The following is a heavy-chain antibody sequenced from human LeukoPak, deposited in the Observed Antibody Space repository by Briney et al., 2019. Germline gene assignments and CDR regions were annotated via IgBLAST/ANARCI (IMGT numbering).Heavy chain of an antibody. CDR3: ARGPNWFDP. CDR1: GYTFTSYD. CDR2: MNPNSGNT. Sequence: ASAKVSCKAFGYTFTSYDINWVRQATGQGLEWMGWMNPNSGNTGYAQKFQGRVTITRNTSISTAYMELSSLRSEDTAVYYCARGPNWFDPWGQGTLVTVSS. J-gene: IGHJ5*02. V-gene: IGHV1-8*03.